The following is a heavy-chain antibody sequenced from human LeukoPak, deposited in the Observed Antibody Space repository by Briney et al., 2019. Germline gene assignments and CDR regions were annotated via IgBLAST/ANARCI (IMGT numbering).Heavy chain of an antibody. Sequence: ASVKVSCKASGYTFTSYGISWVRHAPGQGLEWMGWITAYNGNTNYAQKLQGRVTMTTDTSTSTAYMELRSLRSDDTAVYYCARVSEGPYYYYYYGMDVWGQGTTVTVSS. CDR2: ITAYNGNT. CDR1: GYTFTSYG. CDR3: ARVSEGPYYYYYYGMDV. V-gene: IGHV1-18*01. J-gene: IGHJ6*02.